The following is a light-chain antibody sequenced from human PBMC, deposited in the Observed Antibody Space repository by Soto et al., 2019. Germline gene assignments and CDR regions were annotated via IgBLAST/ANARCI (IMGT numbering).Light chain of an antibody. CDR2: DAS. V-gene: IGKV3-20*01. CDR1: QSVASSR. CDR3: QQYGSSLIT. Sequence: EIVLTPSPGTLSLSPVERATLSCRASQSVASSRLAWYQQKPGQAPRLVISDASTRATGIPDRFSGSGSGTDFTLTISRLEPEDFAVYYCQQYGSSLITFGQGTRLEIK. J-gene: IGKJ5*01.